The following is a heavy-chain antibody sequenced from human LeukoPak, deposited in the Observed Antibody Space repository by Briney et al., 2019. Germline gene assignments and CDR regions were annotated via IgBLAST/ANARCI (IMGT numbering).Heavy chain of an antibody. D-gene: IGHD2-2*01. CDR1: GGSTSSGSYY. CDR3: ARGGYCSSTSCSDAFDI. J-gene: IGHJ3*02. Sequence: NASQTLSLTCTVSGGSTSSGSYYWSWIRQPAGKGLEWIGRIYTSGSTNYNPSLKSRVTISVDTSKNQFSLKLSSVTAAGTAVYYCARGGYCSSTSCSDAFDIWGQGTMVTVSS. CDR2: IYTSGST. V-gene: IGHV4-61*02.